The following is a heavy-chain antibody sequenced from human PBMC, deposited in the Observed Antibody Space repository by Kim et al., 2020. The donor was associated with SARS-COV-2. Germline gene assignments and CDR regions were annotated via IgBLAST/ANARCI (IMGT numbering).Heavy chain of an antibody. J-gene: IGHJ4*02. V-gene: IGHV3-30*03. CDR1: GFTFSSYG. CDR2: ISYDEINK. D-gene: IGHD1-7*01. CDR3: ARGSDNWNYLGGVYLDY. Sequence: GGSLRLSCAASGFTFSSYGMHWVRQAPGKGLEWVAFISYDEINKYYGDSVQGRFTISRDNSKNTVYLQMNSLRPEETAVYFCARGSDNWNYLGGVYLDYWGQGSLVTVSS.